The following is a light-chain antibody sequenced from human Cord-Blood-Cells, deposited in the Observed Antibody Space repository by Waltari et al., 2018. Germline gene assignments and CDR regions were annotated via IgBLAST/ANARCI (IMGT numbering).Light chain of an antibody. Sequence: QSALTQPASVSGSPGQSITIPCTGTSSDVGSYNLVSWYQQHPSKAPKLMIYEGSKRPSGVSNRFSGSKSGNTASLTISGLQAEDEADYYCCSYAGSSTFHVVFGGGTKLTVL. CDR1: SSDVGSYNL. V-gene: IGLV2-23*03. J-gene: IGLJ2*01. CDR3: CSYAGSSTFHVV. CDR2: EGS.